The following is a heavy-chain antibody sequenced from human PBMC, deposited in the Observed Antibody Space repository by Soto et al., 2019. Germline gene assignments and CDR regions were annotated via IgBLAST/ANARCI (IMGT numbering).Heavy chain of an antibody. CDR2: ISAYNGNT. CDR3: AREGPAPYYYYGMDV. J-gene: IGHJ6*02. V-gene: IGHV1-18*01. CDR1: GYSFTTYG. Sequence: QVQLVQSGGEVKKPGASVKVSCKTSGYSFTTYGISWVRQATGQGLARMGWISAYNGNTNYAQKLQGRVTMTTDTSTSTAYMELRSLRSDDTAVYYCAREGPAPYYYYGMDVWGQGSTVTVSS.